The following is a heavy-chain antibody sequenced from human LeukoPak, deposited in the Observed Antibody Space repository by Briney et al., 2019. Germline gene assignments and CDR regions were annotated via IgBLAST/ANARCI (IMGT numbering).Heavy chain of an antibody. V-gene: IGHV3-7*01. CDR2: IKPDGSEK. Sequence: GGSLRLSCVASGFTFSSYWMSWVRQAPGKGLEWVANIKPDGSEKYYVDSVKGRFTMSRDNAKNSLYLQMNSLRAEDTAVYYCARVVKFWSPFDYWGQGTLVTVSS. J-gene: IGHJ4*02. D-gene: IGHD2/OR15-2a*01. CDR3: ARVVKFWSPFDY. CDR1: GFTFSSYW.